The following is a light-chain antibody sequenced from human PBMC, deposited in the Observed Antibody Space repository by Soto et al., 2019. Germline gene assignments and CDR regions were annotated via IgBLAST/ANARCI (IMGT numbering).Light chain of an antibody. CDR2: EGS. CDR1: SSDVGSYNL. J-gene: IGLJ2*01. Sequence: QSVLTQPASVSGSPGQSITISCTGTSSDVGSYNLVSWYQQHPGKAPKLMIYEGSKRPSGVSNRFSGSKSGNTAYLTISGLQAEDEADYYCSSFSSTSTIIFGGGTKLTVL. CDR3: SSFSSTSTII. V-gene: IGLV2-14*02.